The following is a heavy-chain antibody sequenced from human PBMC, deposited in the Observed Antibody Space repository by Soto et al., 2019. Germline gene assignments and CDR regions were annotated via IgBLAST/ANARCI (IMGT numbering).Heavy chain of an antibody. J-gene: IGHJ6*02. D-gene: IGHD4-17*01. V-gene: IGHV5-10-1*01. CDR1: GYSFTSYW. CDR2: IDPSDSYT. Sequence: ESLKISCKGSGYSFTSYWISWVRQMPGKGLEWMGRIDPSDSYTNYSPSFQGHVTISADKSISTAYLQWSSLKASDTAMYYCARHLYGYYSYYYYYYVMHVCGQGTTVIVSS. CDR3: ARHLYGYYSYYYYYYVMHV.